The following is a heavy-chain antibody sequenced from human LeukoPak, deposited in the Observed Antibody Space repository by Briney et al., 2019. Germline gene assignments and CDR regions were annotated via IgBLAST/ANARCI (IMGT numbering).Heavy chain of an antibody. D-gene: IGHD3-10*01. CDR1: GFTFSSYW. J-gene: IGHJ6*03. Sequence: PGGALRPSCAASGFTFSSYWMSWLRQAPGDGPEWVANIKQAGSEEYYVDSVKGRFTISRDNAKNSLYLQMNSLRAEDTAVYYCARESEMGITMVRASYYMDVWGKGTTVTVSS. CDR2: IKQAGSEE. V-gene: IGHV3-7*01. CDR3: ARESEMGITMVRASYYMDV.